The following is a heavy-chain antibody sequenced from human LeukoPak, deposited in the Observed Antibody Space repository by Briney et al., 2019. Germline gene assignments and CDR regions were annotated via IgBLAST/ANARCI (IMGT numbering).Heavy chain of an antibody. CDR3: ARGGIAAALFDY. Sequence: PSETLSLTCTVSGASISRYYWSWIRQAPMKGLEWIGQVYSSGRTNYNPSLKSRVTISVDTSKNQFSLKLSSVTAADTAVYYCARGGIAAALFDYWGQGTLVTVSS. J-gene: IGHJ4*02. CDR2: VYSSGRT. CDR1: GASISRYY. V-gene: IGHV4-59*01. D-gene: IGHD6-13*01.